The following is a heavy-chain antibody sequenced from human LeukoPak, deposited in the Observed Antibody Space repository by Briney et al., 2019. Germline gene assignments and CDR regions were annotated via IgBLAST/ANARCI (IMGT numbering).Heavy chain of an antibody. J-gene: IGHJ4*02. D-gene: IGHD5-18*01. CDR2: IYTSGST. CDR1: GGSISSYY. CDR3: ARGYSYGYGFFDY. V-gene: IGHV4-4*07. Sequence: PSETLSLTCTVSGGSISSYYWSWIRQPAGKGLEWIGRIYTSGSTKYNPSLKSRVTISVDKSENQFSLKLSSVTAADTAVYYCARGYSYGYGFFDYRGQGTLVTVSS.